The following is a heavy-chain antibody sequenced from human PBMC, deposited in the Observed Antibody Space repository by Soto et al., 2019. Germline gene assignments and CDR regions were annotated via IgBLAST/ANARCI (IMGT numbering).Heavy chain of an antibody. D-gene: IGHD2-2*01. V-gene: IGHV3-53*01. CDR1: GFTVSSNY. CDR2: IYSGGST. Sequence: GGSLRLSCAASGFTVSSNYMTWVRQAPGKGLEWVSVIYSGGSTYYADSVKGRFTISRDNSKNTLYLQMNSLRAEDTALYYCARDSRNRNFFDYWGQGTLVTVSS. CDR3: ARDSRNRNFFDY. J-gene: IGHJ4*02.